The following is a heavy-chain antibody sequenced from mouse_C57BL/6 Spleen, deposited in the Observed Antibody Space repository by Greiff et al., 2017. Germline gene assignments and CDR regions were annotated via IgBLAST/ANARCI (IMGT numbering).Heavy chain of an antibody. CDR3: ARSSYYRNPY. D-gene: IGHD2-5*01. CDR1: GYTFTSYW. Sequence: QVQLQQPGAELVRPGSSVKLSCKASGYTFTSYWMAWVKQRPGQGLEWIGNIYPSDSETHYNQKFKDKATLTVDKSSSTAYMQLSSLTSEDSAVYYCARSSYYRNPYGGQGTTLTVSS. V-gene: IGHV1-61*01. CDR2: IYPSDSET. J-gene: IGHJ2*01.